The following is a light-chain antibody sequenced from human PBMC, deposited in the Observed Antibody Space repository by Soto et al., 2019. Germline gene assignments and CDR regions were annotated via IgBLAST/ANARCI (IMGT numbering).Light chain of an antibody. CDR1: QSVSSTY. CDR3: LQRSNWLT. CDR2: GAS. Sequence: EIVLTQSPATLSLSPGERATLSCRASQSVSSTYLAWYQQKPGQAPRLLIYGASNRATGIPARFSGSGSGTDFTLTISSLEPEDSAVYYCLQRSNWLTFGGGTKVDIK. V-gene: IGKV3-11*01. J-gene: IGKJ4*01.